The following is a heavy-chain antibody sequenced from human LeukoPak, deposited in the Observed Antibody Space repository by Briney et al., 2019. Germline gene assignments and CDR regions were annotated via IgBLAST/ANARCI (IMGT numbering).Heavy chain of an antibody. CDR1: GYTFTGYY. CDR3: ARGSLEMATIWRSTSFDY. J-gene: IGHJ4*02. Sequence: GASVKVSCKASGYTFTGYYMHWVRQAPGQGLEWMGWINPNSGGTNYAQKFQGRVTMTRDTSISTAYMELSRLRSDDTAVYYCARGSLEMATIWRSTSFDYWGQGTLVTVSS. D-gene: IGHD5-24*01. CDR2: INPNSGGT. V-gene: IGHV1-2*02.